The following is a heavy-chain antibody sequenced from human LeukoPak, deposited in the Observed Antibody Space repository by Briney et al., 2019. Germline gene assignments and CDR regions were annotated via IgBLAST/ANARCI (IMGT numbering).Heavy chain of an antibody. CDR1: GFTFSSYA. CDR3: AKDTDIYYYYYDMDV. D-gene: IGHD3-9*01. V-gene: IGHV3-23*01. CDR2: ISGSGDRT. J-gene: IGHJ6*02. Sequence: GGSLRLSCAAPGFTFSSYAMNWVRQAPGKGLEWVSGISGSGDRTYYADSVKGRFTISRDNSKNTLYLQMNSLRAEDTAVYFCAKDTDIYYYYYDMDVWGQGTTVTVSS.